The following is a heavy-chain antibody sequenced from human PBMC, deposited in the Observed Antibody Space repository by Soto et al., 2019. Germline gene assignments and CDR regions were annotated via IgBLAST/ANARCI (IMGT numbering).Heavy chain of an antibody. V-gene: IGHV1-69*02. J-gene: IGHJ5*02. CDR2: IIPILGIA. CDR3: ARANPFAQDNWFDP. CDR1: GGTFSRHT. Sequence: GASGKVSCKASGGTFSRHTISWVRHAPGQGLEWMGRIIPILGIANYAQKFQGRVTITADKSTSTAYMELSSLRSEDTAVYYCARANPFAQDNWFDPWGQGTLVTVSS.